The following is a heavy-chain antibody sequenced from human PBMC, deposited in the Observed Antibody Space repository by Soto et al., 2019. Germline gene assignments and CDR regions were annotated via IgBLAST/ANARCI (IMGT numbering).Heavy chain of an antibody. D-gene: IGHD6-13*01. V-gene: IGHV3-74*01. Sequence: EVQLVESGGGLVQPGGSLRLSCAASGFTFSSYWMHWVRQAPGKGLVWVSRINSDGSSTSYADSVKGRFTISRDNAKNTLYLQMSSRRAEDTAVYYWASLAAGPTYYYYYMDVWGKGTTVTVSS. J-gene: IGHJ6*03. CDR3: ASLAAGPTYYYYYMDV. CDR2: INSDGSST. CDR1: GFTFSSYW.